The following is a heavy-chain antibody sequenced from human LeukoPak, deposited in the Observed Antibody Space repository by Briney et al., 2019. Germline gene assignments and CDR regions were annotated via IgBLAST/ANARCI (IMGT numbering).Heavy chain of an antibody. V-gene: IGHV4-39*07. D-gene: IGHD1-26*01. CDR1: GGSISSSSYY. CDR3: ARGGAWFDP. CDR2: IYYSGST. Sequence: SETLSLTCTVSGGSISSSSYYWGWIRQPPGKGLEWIGSIYYSGSTYYNPSLKSRVTISVDTSKNRFSLKLSSVTAADTAVYYCARGGAWFDPWGQGTLVTVSS. J-gene: IGHJ5*02.